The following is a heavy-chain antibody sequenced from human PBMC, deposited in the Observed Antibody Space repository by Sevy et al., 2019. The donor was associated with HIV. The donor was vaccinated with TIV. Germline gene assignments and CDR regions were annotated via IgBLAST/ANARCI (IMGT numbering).Heavy chain of an antibody. V-gene: IGHV4-34*01. J-gene: IGHJ3*02. CDR2: INHSGGT. CDR3: ARHCTGSSCSHAFDI. CDR1: GGSFSGYY. Sequence: SETLSLTCAVYGGSFSGYYWSWIRQPPGKGLEWIGEINHSGGTNYNPSLKSRVSRSVDTSKNQISLKVKSVTAADTAVFYCARHCTGSSCSHAFDIWGQGTRVTVSS. D-gene: IGHD2-15*01.